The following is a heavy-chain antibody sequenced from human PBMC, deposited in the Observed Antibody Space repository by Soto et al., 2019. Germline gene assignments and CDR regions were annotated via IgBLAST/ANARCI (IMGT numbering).Heavy chain of an antibody. CDR1: GYTFTDYY. Sequence: QVQLVQARAEVKKPGASVNVSCKASGYTFTDYYIYWLRQAPGHGLEWMGWINPNSGATNSAHHLQGRVTMTRDTSIRAAYMELSRLSSDDTAVYYCAKEQGGYMVSGMDVWGQGTTVTVSS. D-gene: IGHD2-2*02. CDR3: AKEQGGYMVSGMDV. J-gene: IGHJ6*02. V-gene: IGHV1-2*02. CDR2: INPNSGAT.